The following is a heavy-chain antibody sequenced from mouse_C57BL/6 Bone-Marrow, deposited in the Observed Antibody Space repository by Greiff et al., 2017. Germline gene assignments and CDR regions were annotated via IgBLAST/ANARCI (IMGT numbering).Heavy chain of an antibody. D-gene: IGHD5-1*01. CDR3: ARCLPFAY. V-gene: IGHV1-26*01. CDR2: INPNNGGT. CDR1: GYTFTDYY. J-gene: IGHJ3*01. Sequence: EVQLQQSGPELVKPGASVKISCKASGYTFTDYYMNWVKQSHGKSLEWIGDINPNNGGTSYNQKFKGKATLTVDKSSSTAYMELRSLTSEDSAVYYCARCLPFAYWGQGTLVTVSA.